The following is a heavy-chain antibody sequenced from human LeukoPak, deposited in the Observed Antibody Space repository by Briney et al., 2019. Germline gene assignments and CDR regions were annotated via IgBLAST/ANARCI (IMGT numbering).Heavy chain of an antibody. D-gene: IGHD2-2*01. CDR3: ARGREYQLPEEYYFDY. J-gene: IGHJ4*02. Sequence: SETLSLTCAVSGGSISSSNWWSWVRQPPGKGLEWIGEIYHSGSTNYNPSLKGRVTISVDKSKNQFSLKLSSVTAADTAVYYCARGREYQLPEEYYFDYWGQGTLVTVSS. CDR2: IYHSGST. CDR1: GGSISSSNW. V-gene: IGHV4-4*02.